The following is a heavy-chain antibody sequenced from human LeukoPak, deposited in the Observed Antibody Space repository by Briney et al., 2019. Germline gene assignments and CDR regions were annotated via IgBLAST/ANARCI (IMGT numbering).Heavy chain of an antibody. CDR3: ARSYGYSSAWYGSDWFDP. J-gene: IGHJ5*02. V-gene: IGHV4-4*07. D-gene: IGHD6-13*01. CDR1: GGSISSYY. CDR2: IYTSGST. Sequence: SETLSLTCTVSGGSISSYYWSWIRQSAGKGLEWIGRIYTSGSTNYNPSLKSRVTISVDTSKNQFSLKLSSVTAADTAVYYCARSYGYSSAWYGSDWFDPWGQGTLVTVSS.